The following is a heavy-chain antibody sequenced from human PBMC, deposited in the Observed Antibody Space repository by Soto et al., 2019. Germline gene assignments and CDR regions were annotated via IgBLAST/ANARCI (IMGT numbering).Heavy chain of an antibody. CDR3: AHNSGWYDLEH. V-gene: IGHV2-5*02. CDR1: GFSLSTSGVG. CDR2: IYWDDDK. Sequence: QITLKESGPTLVKPTQTLTLTCTFSGFSLSTSGVGVGWIRQPPGKALEWLALIYWDDDKRYSPSLKSRLTITKDTSKNQVVLKITNMDPVDTATYYCAHNSGWYDLEHWGQGTLVTVSS. J-gene: IGHJ1*01. D-gene: IGHD6-19*01.